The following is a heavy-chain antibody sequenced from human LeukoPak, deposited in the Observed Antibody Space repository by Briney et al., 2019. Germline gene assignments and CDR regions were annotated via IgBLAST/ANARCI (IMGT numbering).Heavy chain of an antibody. J-gene: IGHJ4*02. CDR3: ARDVPGGRNDY. D-gene: IGHD3-16*01. Sequence: SETLSLTCAVYGGSFSGYYWSWIRQPPGKGLEWIGSIYYSGLTNYSPSLKSRVTISLDTSKNQFSLNINFVTAADTAVYYCARDVPGGRNDYWGQGTLVTVSS. CDR2: IYYSGLT. CDR1: GGSFSGYY. V-gene: IGHV4-34*11.